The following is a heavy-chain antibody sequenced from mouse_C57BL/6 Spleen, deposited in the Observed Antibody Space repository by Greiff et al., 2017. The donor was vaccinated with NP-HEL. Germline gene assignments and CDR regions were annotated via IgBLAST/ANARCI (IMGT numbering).Heavy chain of an antibody. D-gene: IGHD2-4*01. CDR2: INPSTGGT. Sequence: EVQLQQSGPELVKPGASVKISCKASGYSFTGYYMNWVKQSPEKSLEWIGEINPSTGGTTYNQKFKAKATLTVDKSSSTAYMQLKSLTSEDSAVYYCARVKDYDGKLVYFDYWGQGTTLTVSS. V-gene: IGHV1-42*01. J-gene: IGHJ2*01. CDR1: GYSFTGYY. CDR3: ARVKDYDGKLVYFDY.